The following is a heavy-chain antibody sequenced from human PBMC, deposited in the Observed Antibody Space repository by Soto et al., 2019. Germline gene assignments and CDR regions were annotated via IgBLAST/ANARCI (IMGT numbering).Heavy chain of an antibody. D-gene: IGHD2-2*01. CDR3: ARDCSSTSCHGLDY. CDR1: GFTFSSYG. CDR2: IWYDGSNK. J-gene: IGHJ4*02. Sequence: QVQLVESGGGVVQPGRSLRLSCAASGFTFSSYGMHWVRQAPGKGLEWVAVIWYDGSNKYYADSVKGRFTISRDNSKNTLYLQMNSLRAEDTAVYYCARDCSSTSCHGLDYWGQGTLVTVSS. V-gene: IGHV3-33*01.